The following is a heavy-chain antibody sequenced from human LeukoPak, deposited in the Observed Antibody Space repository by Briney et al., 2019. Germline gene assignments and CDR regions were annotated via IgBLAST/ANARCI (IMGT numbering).Heavy chain of an antibody. Sequence: PGGSLRLSCAASGFTVNSNYMNWVRQAPGKGLEWVSVIYSDGNTYYADSVKGRFTISRDDSKNTLYLQMNSLRAEDMAVYYCARDRGVGATVGTFDIWGQGTVVTVSS. V-gene: IGHV3-53*01. CDR3: ARDRGVGATVGTFDI. CDR2: IYSDGNT. CDR1: GFTVNSNY. D-gene: IGHD1-26*01. J-gene: IGHJ3*02.